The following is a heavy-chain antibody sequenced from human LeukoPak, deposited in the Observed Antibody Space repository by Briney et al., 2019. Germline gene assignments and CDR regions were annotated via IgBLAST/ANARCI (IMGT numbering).Heavy chain of an antibody. CDR3: ARSAVGYYDSSGYRDYYYGMDV. D-gene: IGHD3-22*01. CDR2: IWYDGSNK. CDR1: GFTFSSYG. Sequence: GGSLRLSCAASGFTFSSYGMPWVRQAPGKGLEWVAVIWYDGSNKYYADSVKGRFTISRDNSKNTLYLQMNSLRAEDTAVYYCARSAVGYYDSSGYRDYYYGMDVWGQGTTVTVSS. V-gene: IGHV3-33*01. J-gene: IGHJ6*02.